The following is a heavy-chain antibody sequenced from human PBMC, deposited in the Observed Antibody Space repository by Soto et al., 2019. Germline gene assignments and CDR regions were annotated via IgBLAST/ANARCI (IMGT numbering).Heavy chain of an antibody. CDR2: IIPIFGTA. CDR1: GGTFSSYA. J-gene: IGHJ6*02. Sequence: RASVKVSCKASGGTFSSYAISWVRQAPGQGLEWMGGIIPIFGTANYARKFQGRVTITADESTSTAYMELSSLRSEDTAVYYCARGQYSNYVRYYGXDVWGQGTTVTVSS. CDR3: ARGQYSNYVRYYGXDV. V-gene: IGHV1-69*13. D-gene: IGHD4-4*01.